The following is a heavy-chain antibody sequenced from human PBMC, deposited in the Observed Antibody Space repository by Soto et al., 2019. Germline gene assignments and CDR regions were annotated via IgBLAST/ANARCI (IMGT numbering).Heavy chain of an antibody. J-gene: IGHJ6*02. V-gene: IGHV3-33*01. CDR3: ARSQYQLLEYYYYGMDV. CDR1: GFTFSSYG. CDR2: IWYDGSNK. D-gene: IGHD2-2*01. Sequence: GGSLRLSCASSGFTFSSYGMHWVRQAPGKGLEWVAVIWYDGSNKYYADSVKGRFTISRDNSKNTLYLQMNSLRAEDTAVYYCARSQYQLLEYYYYGMDVWGQGTTVIVSS.